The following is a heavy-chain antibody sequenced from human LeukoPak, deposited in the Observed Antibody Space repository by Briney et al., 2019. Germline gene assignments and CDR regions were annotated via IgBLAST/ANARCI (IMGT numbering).Heavy chain of an antibody. CDR2: ISPDGTAT. J-gene: IGHJ4*02. V-gene: IGHV3-64*01. D-gene: IGHD2-2*01. Sequence: GGSLRLSCAASGFGLGSYSMHWVRQAPGKGLEYVPVISPDGTATYYTNSVRGRFTISRDNSKNTFYLQMGSLRDEDTAMYFCAREQPAGSTDYWGQGTLVTVSS. CDR1: GFGLGSYS. CDR3: AREQPAGSTDY.